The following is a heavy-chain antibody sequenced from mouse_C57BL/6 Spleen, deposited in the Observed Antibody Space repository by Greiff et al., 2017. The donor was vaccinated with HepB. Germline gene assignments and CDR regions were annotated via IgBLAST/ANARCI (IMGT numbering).Heavy chain of an antibody. CDR3: ARRGDSSGYYFDY. D-gene: IGHD3-2*02. Sequence: EVQGVESGGGLVKPGGSLKLSCAASGFTFSSYAMSWVRQTPEKRLEWVATISDGGSYTYYPDNVKGRFTISRDNAKNNLYLQMSHLKSEDTAMYYCARRGDSSGYYFDYWGQGTTLTVSS. J-gene: IGHJ2*01. V-gene: IGHV5-4*01. CDR2: ISDGGSYT. CDR1: GFTFSSYA.